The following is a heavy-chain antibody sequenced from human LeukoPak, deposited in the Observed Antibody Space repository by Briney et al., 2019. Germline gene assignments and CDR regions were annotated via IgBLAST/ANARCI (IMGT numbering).Heavy chain of an antibody. J-gene: IGHJ4*02. CDR2: IWYDGSNK. Sequence: PGGSLRLSCAASGFTFSSYAMHWVRQAPGKGLEWVAVIWYDGSNKYYADSVKGRFTISRDNSKNTLYLQMNSLRAEDTAVYYCALDYSSSFDYWGQGTLVTVSS. D-gene: IGHD4-11*01. V-gene: IGHV3-30*07. CDR1: GFTFSSYA. CDR3: ALDYSSSFDY.